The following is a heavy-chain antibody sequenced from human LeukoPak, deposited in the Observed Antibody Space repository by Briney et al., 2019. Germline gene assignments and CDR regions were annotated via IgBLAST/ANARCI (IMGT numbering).Heavy chain of an antibody. D-gene: IGHD2-2*01. CDR2: INHSGST. CDR3: ASIGYCSSTSCPRSDY. Sequence: SETLSLTCAVYGGSFSGYYWSWIRQPPGKGLEWIGEINHSGSTNYNPSLKSRVTISVDTSKNQFSLKLSSVTAADTAVYYCASIGYCSSTSCPRSDYWGQGTLVTVSS. J-gene: IGHJ4*02. V-gene: IGHV4-34*09. CDR1: GGSFSGYY.